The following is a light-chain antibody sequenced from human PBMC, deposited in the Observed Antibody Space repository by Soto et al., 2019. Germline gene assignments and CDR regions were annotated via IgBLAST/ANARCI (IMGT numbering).Light chain of an antibody. CDR3: QQYESSPLT. Sequence: EIVLTQSPDTLSLSPGERATLSCRASQRVSSGFLAWYQQKPGQAPRLLIYRASTRATGIPDRFTGSGSGTDFTLTISRLEPEDFAVYYFQQYESSPLTFGGGTKVEIK. V-gene: IGKV3-20*01. CDR1: QRVSSGF. CDR2: RAS. J-gene: IGKJ4*01.